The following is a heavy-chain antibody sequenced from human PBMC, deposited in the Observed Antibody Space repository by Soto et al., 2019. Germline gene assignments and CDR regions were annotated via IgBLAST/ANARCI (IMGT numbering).Heavy chain of an antibody. J-gene: IGHJ6*02. D-gene: IGHD6-6*01. CDR3: ARDQQLVGFYYYYGMDV. Sequence: SQTLSLTCAISGDSVSSNSAALNVIMQSPSRGLEWLGRTYYRPKWYNDYAVSVKSRITINPDTSKNQFSLQLNSVTPEDTAVYYCARDQQLVGFYYYYGMDVWGQGTTVTVSS. CDR1: GDSVSSNSAA. CDR2: TYYRPKWYN. V-gene: IGHV6-1*01.